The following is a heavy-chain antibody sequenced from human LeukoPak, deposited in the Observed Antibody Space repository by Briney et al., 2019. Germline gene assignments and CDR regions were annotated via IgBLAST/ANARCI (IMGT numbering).Heavy chain of an antibody. Sequence: SVKVPCKASGGTFSSHAISWVRQAPGQGLEWMGGINPIFHTPTHAKKFQGRLTITKDESMSTASMDLSSLISDDTAVYYCARGRTTGEFDYWGQGTLVTVSS. CDR1: GGTFSSHA. J-gene: IGHJ4*02. V-gene: IGHV1-69*05. D-gene: IGHD4-11*01. CDR2: INPIFHTP. CDR3: ARGRTTGEFDY.